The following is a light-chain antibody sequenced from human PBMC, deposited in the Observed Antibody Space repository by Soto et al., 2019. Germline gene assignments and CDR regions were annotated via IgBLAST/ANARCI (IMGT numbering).Light chain of an antibody. CDR1: SGSIASNY. Sequence: NFMLTQPHSVSESPGKTVIISCTRSSGSIASNYVQWYQQRPGSSPTTVIYEDNQRPSGRPARLSGSIDSSTNSASLTISGLGTEDEADYYCQSYDATNQVFGGGTKLTVL. CDR2: EDN. CDR3: QSYDATNQV. V-gene: IGLV6-57*01. J-gene: IGLJ3*02.